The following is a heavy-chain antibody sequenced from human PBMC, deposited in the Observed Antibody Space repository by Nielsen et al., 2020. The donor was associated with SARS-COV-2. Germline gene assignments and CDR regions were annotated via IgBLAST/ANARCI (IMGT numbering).Heavy chain of an antibody. CDR1: GFTFSSYS. D-gene: IGHD5/OR15-5a*01. CDR3: ARESRRCLGY. V-gene: IGHV3-21*01. J-gene: IGHJ4*02. CDR2: ISSSSSYI. Sequence: GESLKISCAASGFTFSSYSMNWVRQAPGKGLEWVSSISSSSSYIYYADSVKGRFTISRDNAKNSLYLQMNSLRAEDTAVYYCARESRRCLGYWGQGTLVTVSS.